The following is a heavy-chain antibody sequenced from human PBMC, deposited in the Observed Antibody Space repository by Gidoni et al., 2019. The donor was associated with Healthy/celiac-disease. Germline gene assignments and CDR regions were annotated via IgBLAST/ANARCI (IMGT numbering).Heavy chain of an antibody. V-gene: IGHV3-33*01. D-gene: IGHD2-15*01. CDR2: IWYDGSNK. CDR1: GFTFSSYG. Sequence: QVQLVESVGGVVQPGRALRLSCAASGFTFSSYGLHWVRQAPGKGLEWVAVIWYDGSNKYYADSVKGRFTISRDNSKNTLYLQMNSLRAEDTAVYYCARDLRGYCSGGSCPKVFQHWGQGTLVTVSS. J-gene: IGHJ1*01. CDR3: ARDLRGYCSGGSCPKVFQH.